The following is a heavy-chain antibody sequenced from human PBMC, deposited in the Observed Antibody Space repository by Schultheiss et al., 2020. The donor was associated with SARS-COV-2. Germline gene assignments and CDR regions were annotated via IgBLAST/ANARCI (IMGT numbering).Heavy chain of an antibody. D-gene: IGHD6-13*01. CDR1: GFTFSDYY. Sequence: GESLKISCAASGFTFSDYYINWVRQAPGKGLEWVSFISRGGATIYYADSVKGRFTISRDNAKNSVYLQMNSLRAEDTAVYYCAKVAQYSSSWYTDYYYYYGMDVWGQGTTVTVSS. CDR2: ISRGGATI. V-gene: IGHV3-11*04. J-gene: IGHJ6*02. CDR3: AKVAQYSSSWYTDYYYYYGMDV.